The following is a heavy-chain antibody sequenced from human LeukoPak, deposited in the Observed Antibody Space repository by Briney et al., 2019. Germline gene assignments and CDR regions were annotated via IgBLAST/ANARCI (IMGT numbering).Heavy chain of an antibody. Sequence: SETLSLTCTVSGGSIHSYYWSWIRQSPGKGLECIGDIYYTGSTTYSPSLKSRVTISVNTSKNQFSLKLRSVTAADPAVYYCERLGPVEMSTGRAFDIWGQPTMLTVSS. CDR3: ERLGPVEMSTGRAFDI. CDR2: IYYTGST. V-gene: IGHV4-59*08. J-gene: IGHJ3*02. CDR1: GGSIHSYY. D-gene: IGHD5-24*01.